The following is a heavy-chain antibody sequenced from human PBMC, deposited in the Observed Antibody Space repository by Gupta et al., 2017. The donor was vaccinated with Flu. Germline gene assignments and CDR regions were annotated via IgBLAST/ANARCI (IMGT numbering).Heavy chain of an antibody. CDR2: IYYSGST. CDR3: ARGGVVGATWVPGD. Sequence: QVQLQESGPGLVKPSETLSLTCTVSGGSISSYYWSWIRQPPGKGLEWIGYIYYSGSTNYNPSLKSRVTISVDTSKNQFSLKLSSVTAADTAVYYCARGGVVGATWVPGDWGQGTLVTVSS. CDR1: GGSISSYY. J-gene: IGHJ4*02. D-gene: IGHD1-26*01. V-gene: IGHV4-59*01.